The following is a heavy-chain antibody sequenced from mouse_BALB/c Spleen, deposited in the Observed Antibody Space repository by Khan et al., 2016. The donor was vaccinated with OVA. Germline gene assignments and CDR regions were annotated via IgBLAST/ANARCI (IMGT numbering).Heavy chain of an antibody. CDR3: ARSGYGSLGY. CDR1: GYTFTDYV. CDR2: IFPGSGGT. Sequence: QVQLKQSGPELVKPGSSMKMSCKASGYTFTDYVLNWVKQRTGQGLEWIGEIFPGSGGTYYNEKFKGKATLTADKSSNTVYMQLSRLTSEDSAVYFCARSGYGSLGYWGQGTTLTVSS. J-gene: IGHJ2*01. D-gene: IGHD1-1*01. V-gene: IGHV1-77*01.